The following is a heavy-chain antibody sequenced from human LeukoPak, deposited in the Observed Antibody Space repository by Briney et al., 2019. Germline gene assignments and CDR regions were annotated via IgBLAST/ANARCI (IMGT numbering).Heavy chain of an antibody. D-gene: IGHD3-22*01. Sequence: GGSLRLSCAASGFSVSSYYMTWVRQAPGEGLELVSVIYSGGGAYYADSVKGRFTISRDNSKNTLYLQMNSLRAEDTAVYYCAKDGAQYYYDSSGYPPYFDYWGQGTLVTVSS. J-gene: IGHJ4*02. V-gene: IGHV3-53*01. CDR1: GFSVSSYY. CDR3: AKDGAQYYYDSSGYPPYFDY. CDR2: IYSGGGA.